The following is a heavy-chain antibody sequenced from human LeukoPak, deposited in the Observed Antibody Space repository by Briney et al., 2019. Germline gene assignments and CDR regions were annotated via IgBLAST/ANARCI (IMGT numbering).Heavy chain of an antibody. CDR2: IYYSGST. D-gene: IGHD2-15*01. J-gene: IGHJ4*02. CDR1: GGSISSYY. Sequence: SETLSLTCTVSGGSISSYYWSWIRQPPGKGLEWIGHIYYSGSTNYNPSLKSRVTISVDTSKNQFSLKLSSVTAADTAIYYCARSYCSGGSCWVYFDYWGQGTLVTVSS. V-gene: IGHV4-59*08. CDR3: ARSYCSGGSCWVYFDY.